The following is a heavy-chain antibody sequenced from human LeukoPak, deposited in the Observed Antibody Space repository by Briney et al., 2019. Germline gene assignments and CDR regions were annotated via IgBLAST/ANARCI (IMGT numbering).Heavy chain of an antibody. V-gene: IGHV3-74*01. Sequence: PGGSLRLSCAASGFTFGSYWMHWVRQAPGKGLVWVSRINTDGGDTIYADSVKGRFTISRDNAENTLFLQMNSLGAEDTAVYYCARDEKIVGASGQDYWGQGTLVTVSS. CDR1: GFTFGSYW. CDR3: ARDEKIVGASGQDY. CDR2: INTDGGDT. D-gene: IGHD1-26*01. J-gene: IGHJ4*02.